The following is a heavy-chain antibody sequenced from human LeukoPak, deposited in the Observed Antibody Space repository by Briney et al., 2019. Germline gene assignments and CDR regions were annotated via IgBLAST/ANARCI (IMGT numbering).Heavy chain of an antibody. CDR1: GGSISSTSYY. V-gene: IGHV4-39*07. Sequence: PSETLSLTCSVSGGSISSTSYYWGWIRRPPGNGLEWIGSIYYSGSTYYNPSLKSRLTISVDTSKNQFSLKLSSVTAADTAVYYCARGGVGATGTFDIWGQGTMVTVSS. CDR2: IYYSGST. D-gene: IGHD1-26*01. J-gene: IGHJ3*02. CDR3: ARGGVGATGTFDI.